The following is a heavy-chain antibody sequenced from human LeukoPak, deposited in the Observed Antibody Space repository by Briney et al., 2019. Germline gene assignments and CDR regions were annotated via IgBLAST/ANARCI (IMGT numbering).Heavy chain of an antibody. J-gene: IGHJ3*02. CDR1: GGSISSYY. V-gene: IGHV4-39*07. CDR3: ARDGLWIQNAFDI. D-gene: IGHD5-18*01. CDR2: MHYSGST. Sequence: PSETLSLTCTVSGGSISSYYWSWIRQPPGKGLEWIGSMHYSGSTYYNPSLKSRVTISVDTSKNEFSLKLSSVTAADTAVYYCARDGLWIQNAFDIWGQGTMVTVSA.